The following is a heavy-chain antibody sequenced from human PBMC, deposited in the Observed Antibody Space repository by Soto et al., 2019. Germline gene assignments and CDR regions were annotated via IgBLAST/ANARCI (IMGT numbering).Heavy chain of an antibody. Sequence: QVQLVQSGAEVKKPGASVKVSCKASGYTFTGYYIHWVRQAPGHGLEWMGWINPISGDTNYAQKFQGRVTMTRDTSINTAYMELRRLRSDDTAVYYCARWGRGDMITFGGVIGDAFDKWGQGTRVTDSS. D-gene: IGHD3-16*02. CDR3: ARWGRGDMITFGGVIGDAFDK. CDR2: INPISGDT. J-gene: IGHJ3*02. V-gene: IGHV1-2*02. CDR1: GYTFTGYY.